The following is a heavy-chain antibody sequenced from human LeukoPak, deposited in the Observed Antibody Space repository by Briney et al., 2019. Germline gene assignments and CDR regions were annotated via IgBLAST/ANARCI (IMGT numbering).Heavy chain of an antibody. CDR3: ARDHYYGLGIN. CDR2: IYHSGST. CDR1: GGSISSGGYY. Sequence: SETLSLTCTVSGGSISSGGYYWSWIRQPPGKGLEWIGYIYHSGSTYYNPSLKSRVTISVDRSKNQFSLKPSSVTAADTAVYYCARDHYYGLGINWGQGTLVTVSS. J-gene: IGHJ4*02. D-gene: IGHD3-10*01. V-gene: IGHV4-30-2*01.